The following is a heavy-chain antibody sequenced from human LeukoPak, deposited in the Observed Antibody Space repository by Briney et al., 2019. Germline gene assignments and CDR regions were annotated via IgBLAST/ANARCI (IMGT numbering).Heavy chain of an antibody. Sequence: GGSLRLSCAASGFTFSSYGMHWVRQAPGKGLEWVAVISYDGSNKYYADSVKGRFTISRDNSKNTLYLQMNSLRAEDTAVYYCARGAGEWLAYFDYWGQGTLVTVSS. CDR1: GFTFSSYG. CDR3: ARGAGEWLAYFDY. J-gene: IGHJ4*02. V-gene: IGHV3-30*03. CDR2: ISYDGSNK. D-gene: IGHD6-19*01.